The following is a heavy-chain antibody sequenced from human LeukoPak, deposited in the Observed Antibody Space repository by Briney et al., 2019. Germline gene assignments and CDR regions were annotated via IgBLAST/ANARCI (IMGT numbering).Heavy chain of an antibody. Sequence: GGSLRLSCAASGFTVSSNYMSWVRQAPGKGLEWVSVIYSGGSTYYADSVKGRFTISRDNSKNTLYLQMNSLRAEDTAVYYCARGVTTMVREGDAFDIWGQGTMVTVSS. J-gene: IGHJ3*02. D-gene: IGHD3-10*01. CDR1: GFTVSSNY. CDR2: IYSGGST. CDR3: ARGVTTMVREGDAFDI. V-gene: IGHV3-66*01.